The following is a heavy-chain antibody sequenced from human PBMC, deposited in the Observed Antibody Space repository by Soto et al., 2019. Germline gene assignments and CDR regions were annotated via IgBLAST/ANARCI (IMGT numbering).Heavy chain of an antibody. CDR3: ARDPLYSSSPGWFDP. Sequence: GGSLRLSCAASGFTFSSYSMSWVRQAPGKGLEWVSSISSSSSYIYYADSVKGRFTISRDNAKNSLYLQMNSLRAEDTAVYYCARDPLYSSSPGWFDPWGQGTLVTVSS. J-gene: IGHJ5*02. CDR1: GFTFSSYS. D-gene: IGHD6-6*01. CDR2: ISSSSSYI. V-gene: IGHV3-21*01.